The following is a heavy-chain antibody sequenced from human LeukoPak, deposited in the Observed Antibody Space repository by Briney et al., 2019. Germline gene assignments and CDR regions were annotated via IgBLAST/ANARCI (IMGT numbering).Heavy chain of an antibody. CDR3: AKDNGILCFGELSSPTYYYYGMDV. V-gene: IGHV3-23*01. J-gene: IGHJ6*02. CDR1: GFTFNSHA. CDR2: IVGSGGSS. D-gene: IGHD3-10*01. Sequence: GGSLRLSCAASGFTFNSHAMYWVRQAPGKGLEWVSGIVGSGGSSYYAESVRGRFTISRDNSKNTVYMQMNSLRAEATAVYYCAKDNGILCFGELSSPTYYYYGMDVWGQGTTVTVSS.